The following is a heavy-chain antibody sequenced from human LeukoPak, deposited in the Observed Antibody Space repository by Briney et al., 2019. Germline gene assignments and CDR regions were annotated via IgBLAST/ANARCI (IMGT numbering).Heavy chain of an antibody. CDR1: GFTFDEYA. V-gene: IGHV3-21*06. J-gene: IGHJ4*02. CDR3: ARALIGYYFDY. Sequence: PGGSLRLSCAASGFTFDEYAMHWVRQAPGKGLEWVSSVSNSGDYIHYADSVKGRFTISRDNSKNSLYLQMNSLRAEDTAVYYCARALIGYYFDYWGQGTLVTVSS. D-gene: IGHD2-8*01. CDR2: VSNSGDYI.